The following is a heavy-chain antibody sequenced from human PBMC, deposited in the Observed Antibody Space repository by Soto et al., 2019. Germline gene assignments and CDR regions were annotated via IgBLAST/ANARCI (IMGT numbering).Heavy chain of an antibody. CDR1: GFSFSSYA. V-gene: IGHV3-23*01. Sequence: EVQVLESGGGLVQPGGSLRLSCVASGFSFSSYAMSWVRQAPGKGLEWVSAIIGSADDTFHADSVKGRLTISRDNSKNTLYLQMHSLRADDTALYYCAKGSAPSRPYYFDHWGQGIMVTVSS. CDR3: AKGSAPSRPYYFDH. CDR2: IIGSADDT. J-gene: IGHJ4*02.